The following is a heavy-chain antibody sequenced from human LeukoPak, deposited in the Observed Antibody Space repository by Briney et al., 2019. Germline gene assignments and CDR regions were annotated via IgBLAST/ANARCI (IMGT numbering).Heavy chain of an antibody. CDR2: IKEDGSEA. D-gene: IGHD6-19*01. CDR1: GFTFSNYW. CDR3: ARDDSSGRSWDY. J-gene: IGHJ4*02. V-gene: IGHV3-7*01. Sequence: PGGSLRLSCAVSGFTFSNYWMSWVRQAPGKGLEWVDNIKEDGSEAYYVDSMKGRLTMSRDNAKNSLSLQMDSLRAEDTAVYYCARDDSSGRSWDYWGQGTLVTVSS.